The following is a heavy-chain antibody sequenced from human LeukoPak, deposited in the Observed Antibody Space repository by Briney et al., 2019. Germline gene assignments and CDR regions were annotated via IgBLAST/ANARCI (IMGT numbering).Heavy chain of an antibody. CDR1: SYSISGGSY. Sequence: SETLSLTCAVSSYSISGGSYRGWIRQSPGKGLEWVGSIFHSGNSYYNPSLKSRLTMSVDTSKNQFSLKLTSVTATDTALYYCARVTYVDDMLYQYFDYWGQGILVTVSS. CDR3: ARVTYVDDMLYQYFDY. J-gene: IGHJ4*02. V-gene: IGHV4-38-2*01. D-gene: IGHD4-17*01. CDR2: IFHSGNS.